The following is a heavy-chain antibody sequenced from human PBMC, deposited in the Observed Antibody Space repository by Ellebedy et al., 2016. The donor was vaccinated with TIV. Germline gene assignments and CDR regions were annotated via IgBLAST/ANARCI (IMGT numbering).Heavy chain of an antibody. D-gene: IGHD7-27*01. CDR3: ARLGTGY. CDR2: IYHNGTT. CDR1: GGSISGSSYF. V-gene: IGHV4-39*01. J-gene: IGHJ4*02. Sequence: SETLSLTXFVTGGSISGSSYFWGWIRQPPGKGLEWIGSIYHNGTTYRNPSLRSRVTISVDTSKNQLSLSLTSVTAADTAMYYCARLGTGYWGQGTQVTISS.